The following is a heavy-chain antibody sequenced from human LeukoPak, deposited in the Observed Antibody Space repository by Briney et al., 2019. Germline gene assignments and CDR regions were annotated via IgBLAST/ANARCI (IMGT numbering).Heavy chain of an antibody. J-gene: IGHJ4*02. V-gene: IGHV3-73*01. CDR2: IRSKANSYAT. CDR3: TRHVHDYGDYVQFDY. Sequence: PGGSLRLSCPASGFTFSGSAMHWVRQASGKGLEWVSRIRSKANSYATAYAASVKGRFTISRDDSKNTAYLQMNSLKTEDTAVYYCTRHVHDYGDYVQFDYWGQGTLVTVSS. CDR1: GFTFSGSA. D-gene: IGHD4-17*01.